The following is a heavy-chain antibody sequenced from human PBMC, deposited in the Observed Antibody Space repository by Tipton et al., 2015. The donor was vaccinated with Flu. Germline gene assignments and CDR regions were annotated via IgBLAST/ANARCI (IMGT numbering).Heavy chain of an antibody. CDR3: ARRRGYCTTTTCLLAFDV. CDR1: GFTVSSNY. V-gene: IGHV3-53*01. CDR2: FYSGGST. Sequence: SLRLSCADSGFTVSSNYMTCVRQAPGKELEMVSVFYSGGSTYSADSVKGRFTISRDNSKNSLYQQMNSLRVGDTAVYYCARRRGYCTTTTCLLAFDVWGQGTLVTVSS. D-gene: IGHD2-8*01. J-gene: IGHJ4*02.